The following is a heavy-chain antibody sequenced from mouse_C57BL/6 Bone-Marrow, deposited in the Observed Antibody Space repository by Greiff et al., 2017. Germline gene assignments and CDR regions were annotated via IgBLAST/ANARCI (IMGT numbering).Heavy chain of an antibody. CDR2: IWNGGGT. CDR3: SRNACGYAMDD. CDR1: GFSLTSYA. Sequence: VMLVESGPGLVAPSQSLSITCTVSGFSLTSYAISWVRQPPGKGLEWLGVIWNGGGTNYNSALKSRLSISKDNSKSQVFLQMNSLQTDDTARYYCSRNACGYAMDDWGTGTSVTVSS. J-gene: IGHJ4*01. V-gene: IGHV2-9-1*01.